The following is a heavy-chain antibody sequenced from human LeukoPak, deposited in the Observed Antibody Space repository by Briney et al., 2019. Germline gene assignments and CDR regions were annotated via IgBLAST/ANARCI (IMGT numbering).Heavy chain of an antibody. CDR1: GFTFSSYW. D-gene: IGHD2-8*02. Sequence: GGSLRLSCAASGFTFSSYWMNWVRQAPGKGLEWVANIKQDGSEKYFVDSVKGRFTISRDIAKNTVYLQMNSLRAEDAALYYCTRVQAGRSGLMDVWGRGTTVTVSS. J-gene: IGHJ6*02. CDR2: IKQDGSEK. CDR3: TRVQAGRSGLMDV. V-gene: IGHV3-7*02.